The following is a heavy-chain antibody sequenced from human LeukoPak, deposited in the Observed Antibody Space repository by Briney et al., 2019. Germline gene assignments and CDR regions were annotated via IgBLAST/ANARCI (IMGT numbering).Heavy chain of an antibody. J-gene: IGHJ4*02. V-gene: IGHV4-39*01. Sequence: PSETLSLTCTVSGGSISSSSYYWGWIRQPPGKGLEWIGSIYYSGTTYYNPSLKSRVTTSVDTSKNQFSLKLSSVTAADTAVYYCARGGDIVVVVAATLEDYFDYWGQGTLVTVSS. CDR1: GGSISSSSYY. CDR3: ARGGDIVVVVAATLEDYFDY. D-gene: IGHD2-15*01. CDR2: IYYSGTT.